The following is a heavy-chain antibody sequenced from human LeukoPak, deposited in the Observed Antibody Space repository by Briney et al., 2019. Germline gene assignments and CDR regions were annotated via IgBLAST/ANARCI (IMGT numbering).Heavy chain of an antibody. V-gene: IGHV3-23*01. D-gene: IGHD6-19*01. CDR3: AKDLRVSSGWYTEGGVIDY. Sequence: PGGSLRLSCAASGFTFSDYYMSWIRQAPGKGLEWVSGISGSGGNTYYADSVKGRFTISRDNSKNTLYLQMNSLRAEDTAVYYCAKDLRVSSGWYTEGGVIDYWGQGTLVTVSS. J-gene: IGHJ4*02. CDR2: ISGSGGNT. CDR1: GFTFSDYY.